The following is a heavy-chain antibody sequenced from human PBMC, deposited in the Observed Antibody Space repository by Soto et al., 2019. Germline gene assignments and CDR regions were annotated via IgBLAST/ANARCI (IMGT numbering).Heavy chain of an antibody. D-gene: IGHD3-22*01. V-gene: IGHV3-33*01. CDR2: IWYDGSNK. Sequence: GGSLRLSCAASGFTFSSYGMHWVRQAPGKGLEWVAVIWYDGSNKYYADSVKGRFTISRDSSKNTLYLQMNSLRAEDTAVYYCARGSYYYDSSGYYISPFDYWGQGTLVTVSS. J-gene: IGHJ4*02. CDR3: ARGSYYYDSSGYYISPFDY. CDR1: GFTFSSYG.